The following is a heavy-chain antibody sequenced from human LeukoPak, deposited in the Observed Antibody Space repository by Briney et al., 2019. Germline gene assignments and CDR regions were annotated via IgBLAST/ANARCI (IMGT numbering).Heavy chain of an antibody. Sequence: ASVKVSCKASGYTVTSYGISWVRQAPGQGLEWMGWISAYNGNTNYAQKLQGRVTMTTDTSTSTAYMELRSLRSDDTAVYYCARGGMITFGGVTRHFDYWGQGTLVTVSS. D-gene: IGHD3-16*01. CDR1: GYTVTSYG. CDR2: ISAYNGNT. V-gene: IGHV1-18*04. CDR3: ARGGMITFGGVTRHFDY. J-gene: IGHJ4*02.